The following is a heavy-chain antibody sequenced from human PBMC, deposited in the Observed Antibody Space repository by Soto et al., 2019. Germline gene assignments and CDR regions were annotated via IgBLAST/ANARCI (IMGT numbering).Heavy chain of an antibody. Sequence: QVQLQESGPGLVKPSETLSLTCTVSGGSIRSYYWSWIRQPPGKGLEWIGYIYYIGSTHYNPSLKSGVNISVDTPKNQLCLKLRAVTAADRAVSYCERDYHSYDPWGQGTLVTVSS. CDR1: GGSIRSYY. J-gene: IGHJ5*02. V-gene: IGHV4-59*01. CDR2: IYYIGST. CDR3: ERDYHSYDP. D-gene: IGHD2-2*01.